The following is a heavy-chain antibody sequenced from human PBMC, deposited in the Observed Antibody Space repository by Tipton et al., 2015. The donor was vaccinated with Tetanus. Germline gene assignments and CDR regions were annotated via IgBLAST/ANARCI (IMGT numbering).Heavy chain of an antibody. J-gene: IGHJ4*02. D-gene: IGHD1-20*01. Sequence: QSGPEVKKPGASVIVSCKASGYTFTGYYIHWVRQAPGQGLEWMGRINPNSGDTNYAQKFQGRVTMTRDTSISTAYMELSRLRSDDTAVYYCARDGANWNLGYWGQGTLVTVSS. CDR3: ARDGANWNLGY. CDR1: GYTFTGYY. CDR2: INPNSGDT. V-gene: IGHV1-2*06.